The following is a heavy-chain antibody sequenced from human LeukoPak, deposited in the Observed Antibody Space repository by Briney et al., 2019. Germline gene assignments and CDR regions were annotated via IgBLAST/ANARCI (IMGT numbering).Heavy chain of an antibody. V-gene: IGHV3-9*03. D-gene: IGHD3-16*01. Sequence: QPGGSLRLSCAASGFTFDDYAMHWVRQAPGKGLEWVSGISWNSGSIGYADSVKGRFTISRDNAKNSLYLQMNSLRAEDMALYYCAKSASWGANNAFDIWGQGTMVTVSS. CDR2: ISWNSGSI. J-gene: IGHJ3*02. CDR3: AKSASWGANNAFDI. CDR1: GFTFDDYA.